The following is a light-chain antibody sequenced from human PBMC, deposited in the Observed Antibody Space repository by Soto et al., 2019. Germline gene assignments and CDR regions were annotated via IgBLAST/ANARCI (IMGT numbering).Light chain of an antibody. CDR2: EVS. CDR1: SSDVGAYNY. CDR3: SSYTSNRTLV. Sequence: QSALTQPASVSGSPGQSITISCTGTSSDVGAYNYVSWYQRHPDKAPKLMIFEVSDRPSGVSNRFSGSNSGNTASLTISGLQAEDEADYFCSSYTSNRTLVFGGGTKLTVL. V-gene: IGLV2-14*01. J-gene: IGLJ3*02.